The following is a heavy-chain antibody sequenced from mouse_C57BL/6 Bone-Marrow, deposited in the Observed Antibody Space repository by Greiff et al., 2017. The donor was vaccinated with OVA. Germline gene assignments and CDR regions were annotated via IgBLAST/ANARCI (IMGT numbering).Heavy chain of an antibody. CDR2: ISDGGSYT. V-gene: IGHV5-4*01. CDR3: ARDQLGSSYDFDY. CDR1: GFTFSSYA. D-gene: IGHD1-1*01. J-gene: IGHJ2*01. Sequence: EVQLVESGGGLVKPGGSLKLSCAASGFTFSSYAMSWVRQTPEKRLEWVATISDGGSYTYYPDNVKGRFTISRDNAKNNLYLQMSHLKSEDTAMYYCARDQLGSSYDFDYWGQGTTLTVSS.